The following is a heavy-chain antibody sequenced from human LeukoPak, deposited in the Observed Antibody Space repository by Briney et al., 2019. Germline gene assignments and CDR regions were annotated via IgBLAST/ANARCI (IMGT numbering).Heavy chain of an antibody. D-gene: IGHD6-6*01. CDR3: ARLDEYSSSSRYYGMDV. J-gene: IGHJ6*02. V-gene: IGHV1-69*13. CDR2: VIPIFGTA. Sequence: SVKVSCKASGGTFSSYGISWVRQAPGQGLEWMGGVIPIFGTANYAQKFQGRVTITADESTSTAYMELSSLRSEDTAVYYCARLDEYSSSSRYYGMDVWGQGTTVTVSS. CDR1: GGTFSSYG.